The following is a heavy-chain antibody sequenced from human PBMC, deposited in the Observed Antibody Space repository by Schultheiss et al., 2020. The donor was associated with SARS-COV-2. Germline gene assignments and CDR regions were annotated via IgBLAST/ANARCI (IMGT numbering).Heavy chain of an antibody. CDR2: IYHSGST. Sequence: SETLSLTCTVSGGSISSGGYYWSWIRQHPGKGLEWIGEIYHSGSTNYNPSLMSRVTISVDTSKNQFSLKLSSVTAADTAVYYCARGYYTSYYYYGMDVWGQGTTVTVSS. V-gene: IGHV4-31*03. D-gene: IGHD3-3*01. CDR1: GGSISSGGYY. J-gene: IGHJ6*02. CDR3: ARGYYTSYYYYGMDV.